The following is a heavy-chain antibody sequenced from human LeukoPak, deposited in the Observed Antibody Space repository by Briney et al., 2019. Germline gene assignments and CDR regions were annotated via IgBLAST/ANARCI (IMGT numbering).Heavy chain of an antibody. Sequence: GSSVKVSCKASGGTFRTFAISWVRQAPGQGLEWMGGIIPIFGIPDSAQKFQGRLTITADESTTTAYMELSSLRSDDTAIYYCGLSGNYYYYYMGVWGKGTTVTISS. CDR1: GGTFRTFA. CDR2: IIPIFGIP. V-gene: IGHV1-69*01. D-gene: IGHD6-25*01. CDR3: GLSGNYYYYYMGV. J-gene: IGHJ6*03.